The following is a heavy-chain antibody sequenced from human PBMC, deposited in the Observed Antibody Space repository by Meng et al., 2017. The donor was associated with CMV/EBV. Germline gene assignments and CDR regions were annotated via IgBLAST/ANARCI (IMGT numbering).Heavy chain of an antibody. CDR3: ATSSVEVMIYAGLDY. J-gene: IGHJ4*02. Sequence: SCYTFTGCYVRWRRRPPGQGLGWMGWINPASGDTILAQKFQGRVTMTRDTSLTTAYMELNRLRSDDTAVYYCATSSVEVMIYAGLDYWGQGTLVTVSS. D-gene: IGHD2/OR15-2a*01. V-gene: IGHV1-2*02. CDR2: INPASGDT. CDR1: CYTFTGCY.